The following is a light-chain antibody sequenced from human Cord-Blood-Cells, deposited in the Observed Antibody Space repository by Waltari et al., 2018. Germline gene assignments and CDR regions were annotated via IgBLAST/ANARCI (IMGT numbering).Light chain of an antibody. Sequence: QSVLTQPPSASGTPGQRVTISCSGSSSTLGSNYVYWYQQPPGTAPKLLIYRNNPRPSGVPDRFSGSKSGTSASLAISGLRSEDEADYYCAAWDDSLSGPVFGGGTKLTVL. CDR1: SSTLGSNY. J-gene: IGLJ3*02. V-gene: IGLV1-47*01. CDR3: AAWDDSLSGPV. CDR2: RNN.